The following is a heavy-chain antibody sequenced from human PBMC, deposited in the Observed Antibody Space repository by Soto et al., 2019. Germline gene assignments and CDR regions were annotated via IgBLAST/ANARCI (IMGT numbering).Heavy chain of an antibody. CDR3: ARGDRGGSGSPASYYYSGLDV. J-gene: IGHJ6*02. D-gene: IGHD3-10*01. V-gene: IGHV3-23*01. Sequence: DVQLLESGGDLVQPGGSLRLSCAASGVTFSSYVMSWVRQAPGQGLEWVSSVSAGGDMTYYSDSVKGRFTISRDNSNNALFLQMNSRRAEDTALYYCARGDRGGSGSPASYYYSGLDVWGQGTTVTVSS. CDR2: VSAGGDMT. CDR1: GVTFSSYV.